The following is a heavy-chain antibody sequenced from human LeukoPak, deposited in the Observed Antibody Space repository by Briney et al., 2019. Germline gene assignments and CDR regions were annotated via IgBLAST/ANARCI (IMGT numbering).Heavy chain of an antibody. J-gene: IGHJ5*02. V-gene: IGHV4-4*09. CDR2: IYTSGST. CDR1: GGSISSYY. Sequence: SETLSLTCTVSGGSISSYYWSWIRQPPGKGLEWIGYIYTSGSTNYNPSLKSRVTISVDTSKNQFSLKLSSVTAADTAVYYCARRNDILTGYYWFDPWGQGTLVTVSS. CDR3: ARRNDILTGYYWFDP. D-gene: IGHD3-9*01.